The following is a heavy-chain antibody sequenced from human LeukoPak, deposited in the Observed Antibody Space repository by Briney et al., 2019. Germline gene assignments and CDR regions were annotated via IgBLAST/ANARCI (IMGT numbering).Heavy chain of an antibody. J-gene: IGHJ4*02. D-gene: IGHD3-16*01. CDR2: ISSSGSTI. CDR3: ARWGLLVDY. V-gene: IGHV3-48*03. Sequence: VXQAPGKGLXLFSYISSSGSTIYYAESVKGRFTISRDNAKNSLYLQMNSLRAEDTAVYYCARWGLLVDYWGQGTLVTVSS.